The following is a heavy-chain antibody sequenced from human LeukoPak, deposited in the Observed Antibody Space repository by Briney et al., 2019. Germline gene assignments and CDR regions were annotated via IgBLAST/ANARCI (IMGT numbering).Heavy chain of an antibody. J-gene: IGHJ4*02. D-gene: IGHD6-19*01. CDR1: GGSISSSSYY. V-gene: IGHV4-39*01. CDR2: IYYSGST. CDR3: ARIPDPYSSGWYGGVD. Sequence: PSETLSLTCTVSGGSISSSSYYWGWVRQPPGQGLEWIGSIYYSGSTYYNPSLKSRVTISVATSKNQFSLKLSSVPAADTAVYYCARIPDPYSSGWYGGVDWGQGTLVTVSS.